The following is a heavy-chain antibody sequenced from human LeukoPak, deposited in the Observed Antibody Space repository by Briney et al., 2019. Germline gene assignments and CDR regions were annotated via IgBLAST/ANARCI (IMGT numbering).Heavy chain of an antibody. CDR1: GGSISSSSYY. D-gene: IGHD5-12*01. Sequence: SETLSLTCTVSGGSISSSSYYWGWIRQPPGKGLEWIGSIYYSGSTYHNPSLKSRVTISVDTSKKQFPLKLSSVTAADTAVYYCAAGGGYPQGFYYFDYWGQGTLVTVSS. J-gene: IGHJ4*02. CDR3: AAGGGYPQGFYYFDY. CDR2: IYYSGST. V-gene: IGHV4-39*01.